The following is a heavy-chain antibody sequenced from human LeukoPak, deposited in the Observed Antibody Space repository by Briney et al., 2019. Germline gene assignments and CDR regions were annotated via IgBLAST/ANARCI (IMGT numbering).Heavy chain of an antibody. J-gene: IGHJ4*02. CDR1: GFIVSSNY. V-gene: IGHV3-66*01. D-gene: IGHD3-22*01. Sequence: GGSLRLSCAASGFIVSSNYMSWVRQAPGMGLEWVSVIYNSGTTYYRDSVKGRFTISRDTPTNTLHLEMNNLRLDDTALYYCARENPSDSSSWSHWGQGTLVTVSS. CDR3: ARENPSDSSSWSH. CDR2: IYNSGTT.